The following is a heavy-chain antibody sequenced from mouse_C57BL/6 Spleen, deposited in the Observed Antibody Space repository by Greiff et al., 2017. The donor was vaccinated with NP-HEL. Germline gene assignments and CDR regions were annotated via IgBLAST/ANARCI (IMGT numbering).Heavy chain of an antibody. Sequence: QVQLQQPGTELVKPGASVKLSCKASGYTFTSYWMHWVKQRPGQGLEWIGNINPSNGGTNYNEKFKSKATLTLDKSSSTAYMQLSSLTSEDSAVYYCATGGYYGSSYDYFDYWGQGTTLTVSS. V-gene: IGHV1-53*01. CDR1: GYTFTSYW. D-gene: IGHD1-1*01. J-gene: IGHJ2*01. CDR3: ATGGYYGSSYDYFDY. CDR2: INPSNGGT.